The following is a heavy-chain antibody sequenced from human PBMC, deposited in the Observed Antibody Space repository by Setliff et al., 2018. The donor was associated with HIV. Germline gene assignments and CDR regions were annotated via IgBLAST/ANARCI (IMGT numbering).Heavy chain of an antibody. V-gene: IGHV4-39*07. Sequence: SETLSLTCTVSGGSISSSSYYWGWIRQPPGKGLEWITIIYYSGNTYYNPSLKSRVTISVDTSKNQFSLNLSSVTAADTAVFYCARGVLGYCRSGTCYSTYFDYWGQGTLVTVSS. CDR2: IYYSGNT. J-gene: IGHJ4*02. D-gene: IGHD2-2*03. CDR3: ARGVLGYCRSGTCYSTYFDY. CDR1: GGSISSSSYY.